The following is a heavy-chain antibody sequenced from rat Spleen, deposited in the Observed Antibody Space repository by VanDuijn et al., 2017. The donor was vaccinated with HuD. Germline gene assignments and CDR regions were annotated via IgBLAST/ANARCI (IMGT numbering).Heavy chain of an antibody. CDR3: ARANRDSYAHFDH. CDR2: ISSGGST. D-gene: IGHD1-12*01. Sequence: QVQLKESGPGLVQPSQTLSLTCTVSGFSLTSYTVSWVRQPPGKGLEWIAAISSGGSTYYNSALKSRLSITRDISESQVFLKMNSLQTEDTATYYCARANRDSYAHFDHWGQGVMVTVSS. CDR1: GFSLTSYT. J-gene: IGHJ2*01. V-gene: IGHV2-6*01.